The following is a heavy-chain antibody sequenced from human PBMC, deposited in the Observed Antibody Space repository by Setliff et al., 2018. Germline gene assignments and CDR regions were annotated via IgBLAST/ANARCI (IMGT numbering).Heavy chain of an antibody. D-gene: IGHD3-22*01. J-gene: IGHJ6*02. CDR3: ARGGYYYDSSGYYQASYYYYYGMDV. CDR2: IYTSGST. CDR1: GGSISSGSYY. Sequence: SETLSLTCTVSGGSISSGSYYWSWIRQPAGKGLEWIGRIYTSGSTNYNPSLKSRVAISVDTSKNQFSLKLSSVTAADTAVYYCARGGYYYDSSGYYQASYYYYYGMDVWGQGTTVTVSS. V-gene: IGHV4-61*02.